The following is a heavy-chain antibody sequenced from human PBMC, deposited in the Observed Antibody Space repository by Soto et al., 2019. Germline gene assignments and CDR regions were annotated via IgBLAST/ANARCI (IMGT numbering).Heavy chain of an antibody. D-gene: IGHD3-16*02. CDR2: IYPGDSDT. CDR3: ARQLSYDAFDI. V-gene: IGHV5-51*01. J-gene: IGHJ3*02. Sequence: GESLRISWKSSGYSFTSYWIGWVRQVPGKGLEWMGIIYPGDSDTRYSPSFQGQVTISADKSISTAYLQWSSLKASDTAMYYCARQLSYDAFDIWGQGTMVTVSS. CDR1: GYSFTSYW.